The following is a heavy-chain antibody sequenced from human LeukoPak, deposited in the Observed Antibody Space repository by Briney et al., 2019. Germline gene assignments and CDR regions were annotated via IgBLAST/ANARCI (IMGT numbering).Heavy chain of an antibody. CDR3: ARRRVAATAGWFDP. CDR1: GGSVTSTTYY. Sequence: SETLSLTCTVSGGSVTSTTYYWGWFRQPPGKGLEWVGVVHYNGATYYDPSLKSRVTMSIDTSENQFSLKVTSVTAADTAVYYCARRRVAATAGWFDPWGQGTLVTVSS. J-gene: IGHJ5*02. CDR2: VHYNGAT. V-gene: IGHV4-39*01. D-gene: IGHD2-15*01.